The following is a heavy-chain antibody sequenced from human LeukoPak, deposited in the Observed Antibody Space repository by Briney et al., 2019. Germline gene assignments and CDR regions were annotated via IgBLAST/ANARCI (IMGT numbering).Heavy chain of an antibody. Sequence: PGGSLRLSCAASGFTFTIYWMIWVRQAPGKGLEWVASIKQDGSEKYYVDSVKGRFTISRDSAKNSLYLQMNSLRAEDAAVYYCAKDSDGGITRPFFDSWGQGTLVTVSS. J-gene: IGHJ4*02. CDR2: IKQDGSEK. D-gene: IGHD4-23*01. CDR3: AKDSDGGITRPFFDS. CDR1: GFTFTIYW. V-gene: IGHV3-7*05.